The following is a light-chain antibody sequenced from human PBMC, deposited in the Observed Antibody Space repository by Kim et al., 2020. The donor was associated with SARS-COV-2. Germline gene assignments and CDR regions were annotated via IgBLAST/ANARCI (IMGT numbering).Light chain of an antibody. CDR1: QTVNIY. CDR3: QQRSDWPT. V-gene: IGKV3-11*01. CDR2: DAS. Sequence: SLSPGERATLSCRASQTVNIYLAWYQQKPGQAPRVLIYDASMRAAGIPDRFSGSGSGTNFTLTISSLEPEDFAVYYCQQRSDWPTFGQGTKVDIK. J-gene: IGKJ1*01.